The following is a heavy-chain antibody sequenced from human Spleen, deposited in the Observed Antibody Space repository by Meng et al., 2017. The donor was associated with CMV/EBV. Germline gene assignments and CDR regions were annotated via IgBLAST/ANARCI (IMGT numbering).Heavy chain of an antibody. CDR1: GFTFSRYT. V-gene: IGHV3-21*01. CDR2: ISSASDYI. CDR3: ARGRVGWYFDY. Sequence: GGSLRLSCAAPGFTFSRYTMNWVRQAPGKGLEWVSSISSASDYIYYADSVKGRFTISRDNAKNSLSLQMNSLRAEDTAVYYCARGRVGWYFDYWGQGTLVTVSS. D-gene: IGHD2-15*01. J-gene: IGHJ4*02.